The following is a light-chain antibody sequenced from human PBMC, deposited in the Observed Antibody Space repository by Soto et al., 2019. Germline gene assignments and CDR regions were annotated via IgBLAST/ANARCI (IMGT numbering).Light chain of an antibody. CDR1: QSVTISY. CDR2: GAR. V-gene: IGKV3-20*01. J-gene: IGKJ1*01. Sequence: EVVLTQSPGTLSLSPGERATLSCRASQSVTISYLAWFQQKPRQAPTLLIYGARTRATGVPARFSGSGSGTAFSLTTSRLEPQDFAVSYCQQYGTSPSTFGQGTKVDIK. CDR3: QQYGTSPST.